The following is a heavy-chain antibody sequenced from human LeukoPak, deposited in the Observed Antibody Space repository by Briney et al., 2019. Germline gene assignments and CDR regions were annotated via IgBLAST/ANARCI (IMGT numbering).Heavy chain of an antibody. Sequence: GGSLRLSCAASGFTFSSYSMNWVRQAPGKGLEWVSSISSSSSYVYYADSVEGRFTISRDNAKNSLYLQMNSLRAEDTAVYYCARDGYDILAGYYPYYFDYWGQGTLVTVSS. CDR1: GFTFSSYS. V-gene: IGHV3-21*01. CDR2: ISSSSSYV. D-gene: IGHD3-9*01. J-gene: IGHJ4*02. CDR3: ARDGYDILAGYYPYYFDY.